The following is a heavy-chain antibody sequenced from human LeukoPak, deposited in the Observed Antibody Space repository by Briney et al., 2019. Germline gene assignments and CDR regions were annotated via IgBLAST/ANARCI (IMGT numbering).Heavy chain of an antibody. V-gene: IGHV4-59*01. CDR2: IYYSGST. J-gene: IGHJ4*02. D-gene: IGHD3-22*01. CDR1: GGSISSYY. CDR3: ARGLPYYYDSSGYYDY. Sequence: PSETLSLTCTVSGGSISSYYWSWIRQPPGKGLGGIGYIYYSGSTNYNPSLKSRVTISVDTSKNQFSLKLSSVTAADTAVYYCARGLPYYYDSSGYYDYWGQGTLVTVSS.